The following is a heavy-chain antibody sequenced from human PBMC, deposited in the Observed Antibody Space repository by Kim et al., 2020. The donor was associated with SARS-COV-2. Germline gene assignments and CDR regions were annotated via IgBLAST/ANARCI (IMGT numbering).Heavy chain of an antibody. CDR3: TRELGYCSSTSCYDYFDY. D-gene: IGHD2-2*01. J-gene: IGHJ4*02. CDR1: GFTFGDYA. CDR2: IRSKAYGGTT. Sequence: GGSLRLSCTASGFTFGDYAMSWFRQAPGKGLEWVGFIRSKAYGGTTEYAASVKGRFTISRDDSKSIAYLQMNSLKTEDTAVYYCTRELGYCSSTSCYDYFDYWGQGTLVTVSS. V-gene: IGHV3-49*03.